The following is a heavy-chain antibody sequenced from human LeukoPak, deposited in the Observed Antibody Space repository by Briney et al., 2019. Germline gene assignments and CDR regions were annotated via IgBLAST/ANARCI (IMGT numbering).Heavy chain of an antibody. CDR2: IYYSGST. J-gene: IGHJ4*02. D-gene: IGHD3-3*01. Sequence: KPSETLSLTCTVSGDSISTSNSYWGWIRQPPGKGLEWIGSIYYSGSTYYNPSLKSRVTISVDTSKNQFSLKLSSVTAADTAVYYCALGEHISGYYTYWGQGTLVTASS. V-gene: IGHV4-39*01. CDR1: GDSISTSNSY. CDR3: ALGEHISGYYTY.